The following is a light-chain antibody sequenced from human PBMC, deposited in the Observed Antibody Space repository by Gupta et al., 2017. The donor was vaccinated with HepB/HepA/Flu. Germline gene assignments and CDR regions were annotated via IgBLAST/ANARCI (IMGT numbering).Light chain of an antibody. V-gene: IGLV2-23*02. J-gene: IGLJ2*01. CDR3: CSYAGSSTFVV. CDR1: SSDVGSYNL. CDR2: EVS. Sequence: QSALTQPASVSGSPGQSITISCTGTSSDVGSYNLVSWYQQHPGKAPNLMIYEVSKRPSGVSNRFSGSKSGNTAALTISRLQAEDEADYYCCSYAGSSTFVVFGGGTKLTVL.